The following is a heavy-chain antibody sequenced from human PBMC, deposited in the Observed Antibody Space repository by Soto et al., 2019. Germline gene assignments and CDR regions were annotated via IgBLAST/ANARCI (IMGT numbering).Heavy chain of an antibody. CDR2: ISYTGRT. CDR3: ARGSFSSSSSWFDP. V-gene: IGHV4-31*03. CDR1: GGSISSDANF. Sequence: PSETPSLTCTVSGGSISSDANFWSWIRQLPGRGLEWIGYISYTGRTYYTPSLNSRLTISLDTSKNLFSLRLSAVTAADTAVYFCARGSFSSSSSWFDPWGQGTLVTVSS. D-gene: IGHD6-6*01. J-gene: IGHJ5*02.